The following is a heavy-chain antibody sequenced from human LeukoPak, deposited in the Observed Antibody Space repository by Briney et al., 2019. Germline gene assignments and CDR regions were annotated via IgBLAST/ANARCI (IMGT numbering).Heavy chain of an antibody. V-gene: IGHV6-1*01. J-gene: IGHJ5*02. D-gene: IGHD3-16*02. CDR2: TYYRAKWYN. Sequence: SQTLSLTCAISGDSVSSNSAAWNWIRQSPSRGLEWLGRTYYRAKWYNDYAVSVKSRITINPDTSKNQFSLQLNSVTPEDTAVYYCARSEVHYDYVWGSYRSHWFDPWGQGTLVTVSS. CDR3: ARSEVHYDYVWGSYRSHWFDP. CDR1: GDSVSSNSAA.